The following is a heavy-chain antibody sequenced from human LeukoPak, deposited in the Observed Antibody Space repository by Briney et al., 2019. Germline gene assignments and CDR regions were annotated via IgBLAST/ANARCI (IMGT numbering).Heavy chain of an antibody. Sequence: SETLSLTCTVSGGSLSSYYWSWLRQPAGKGLEWIVRIYTSGSTNYNPSLTSRVTMSVATSKNQFSLKLSSVTAADTAVYYCARVGRYCSGGSCYFDPWGQGTLVTVSS. CDR2: IYTSGST. D-gene: IGHD2-15*01. V-gene: IGHV4-4*07. CDR3: ARVGRYCSGGSCYFDP. J-gene: IGHJ5*02. CDR1: GGSLSSYY.